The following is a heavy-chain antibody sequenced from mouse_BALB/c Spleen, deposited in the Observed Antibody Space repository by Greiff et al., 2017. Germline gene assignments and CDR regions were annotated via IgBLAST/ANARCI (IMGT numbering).Heavy chain of an antibody. J-gene: IGHJ2*01. CDR2: INPSSGYT. D-gene: IGHD2-10*02. CDR1: GYTFTSYW. V-gene: IGHV1-7*01. CDR3: ARCAYVTPYYFGY. Sequence: QVQLQQSGAELAKPGASVKMSCKASGYTFTSYWMHWVKQRPGPGLEWIGYINPSSGYTEYNHKIKDKATLTADHSSCTAYMKLSSLTSEDSAVYYCARCAYVTPYYFGYWGQGTTLTVSS.